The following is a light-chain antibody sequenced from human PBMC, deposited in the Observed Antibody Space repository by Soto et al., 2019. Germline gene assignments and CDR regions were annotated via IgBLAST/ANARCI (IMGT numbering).Light chain of an antibody. Sequence: SYELTQPPSVSVSPGQTASITCSGDKLGVTYACWYQQKPGQSPVLVIYQDTKRPSGIPERFSGSNSGNTATLTISGTQAMDEADYYCQAWDSSIVFGGGTKLTVL. CDR2: QDT. CDR3: QAWDSSIV. CDR1: KLGVTY. V-gene: IGLV3-1*01. J-gene: IGLJ2*01.